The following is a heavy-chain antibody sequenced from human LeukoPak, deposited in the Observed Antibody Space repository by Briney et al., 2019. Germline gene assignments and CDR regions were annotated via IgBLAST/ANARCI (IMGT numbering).Heavy chain of an antibody. CDR1: GYTFTGYY. CDR2: INPNSGGT. Sequence: GASVKVSCKASGYTFTGYYMHWVRQAPGQGLEWMGWINPNSGGTNYAQKFQGRVTMTRDTSISTAYMELSRLRSDDTAVYYCARACSGGGCHEGGGDYWGQGTLVTVYS. CDR3: ARACSGGGCHEGGGDY. V-gene: IGHV1-2*02. D-gene: IGHD2-15*01. J-gene: IGHJ4*02.